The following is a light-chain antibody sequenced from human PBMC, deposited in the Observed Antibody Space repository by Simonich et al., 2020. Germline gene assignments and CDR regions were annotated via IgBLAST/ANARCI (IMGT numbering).Light chain of an antibody. Sequence: QSALTQPVSVSGSLGQSITISCTGTSSDVGGYNLVSCNQLHPGKAPKLMIYEGSNRPAGVPKRFSGTKSGNTASLTISELQTEDEADYDCCSYAGSSTVVFGGGTKLTVL. CDR1: SSDVGGYNL. CDR2: EGS. V-gene: IGLV2-23*01. CDR3: CSYAGSSTVV. J-gene: IGLJ2*01.